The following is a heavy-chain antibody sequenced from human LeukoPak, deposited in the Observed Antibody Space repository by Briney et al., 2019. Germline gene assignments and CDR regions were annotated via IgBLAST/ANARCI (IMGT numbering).Heavy chain of an antibody. CDR2: INPNSGGT. CDR3: ARIKEQLSLDY. J-gene: IGHJ4*02. V-gene: IGHV1-2*02. CDR1: GYTFTGYY. Sequence: ASVKVSCKASGYTFTGYYMHWVRQAPGQGLEWMGWINPNSGGTNYARKFQGRVTMTRDTSISTAYMELSRLRSDDTAVYYCARIKEQLSLDYWGQGTLVTVSS. D-gene: IGHD6-13*01.